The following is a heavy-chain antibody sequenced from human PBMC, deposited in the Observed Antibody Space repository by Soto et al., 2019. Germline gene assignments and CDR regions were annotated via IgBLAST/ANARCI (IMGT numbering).Heavy chain of an antibody. J-gene: IGHJ5*02. CDR3: TRDASRDSSARGWFDP. Sequence: EVQLVESGGGLVKPGGSLRLSCAASGFTFRSFTMNWVRQAPGKGLEWVSTISSNSAYIYYTDALRGRFTISRDNAKNSLHLRMNTLRAEDTVVYYCTRDASRDSSARGWFDPWGPGTLVTVSS. D-gene: IGHD6-13*01. CDR1: GFTFRSFT. CDR2: ISSNSAYI. V-gene: IGHV3-21*02.